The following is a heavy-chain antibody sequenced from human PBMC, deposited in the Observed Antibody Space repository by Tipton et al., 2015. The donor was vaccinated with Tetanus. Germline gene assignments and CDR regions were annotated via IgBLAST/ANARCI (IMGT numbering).Heavy chain of an antibody. Sequence: SLRLSCTVSGDSITSDNWWSWVRQSPGRGLEWIGEIYHSGAINYNSALKSRVAISISKSMNQLYLTLNSVTAADTAFYYCASRVRGPAAYWGQGILVTVSS. CDR3: ASRVRGPAAY. J-gene: IGHJ4*02. CDR1: GDSITSDNW. D-gene: IGHD3-3*01. V-gene: IGHV4-4*02. CDR2: IYHSGAI.